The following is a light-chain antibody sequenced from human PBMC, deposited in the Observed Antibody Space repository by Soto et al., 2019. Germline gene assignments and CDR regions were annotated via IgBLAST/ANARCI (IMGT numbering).Light chain of an antibody. CDR3: QSYDSSLTVWV. Sequence: QSVLTQPPSVSGAPGQRVTISCTGSSSNTGAGYDVHWYQQLPGTVPKLVIYSNTKPPSGVPDRFSGSKSGTSASLAITGLQAEDEADYYCQSYDSSLTVWVFGGGTKVTVL. CDR1: SSNTGAGYD. CDR2: SNT. J-gene: IGLJ3*02. V-gene: IGLV1-40*01.